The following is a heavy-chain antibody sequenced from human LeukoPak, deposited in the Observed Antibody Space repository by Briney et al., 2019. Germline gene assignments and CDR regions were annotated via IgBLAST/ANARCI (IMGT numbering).Heavy chain of an antibody. D-gene: IGHD5-18*01. CDR1: GFTFSSYW. Sequence: GGSLRLSCAASGFTFSSYWMTWVRQAPGKGREWVAKIKQDGSDKYYVDSVKGRFTISRDNAKNSLYLQMTSLRAEDTAVYYCARAYSYVSYWGQRALVTVSS. CDR2: IKQDGSDK. CDR3: ARAYSYVSY. J-gene: IGHJ4*02. V-gene: IGHV3-7*01.